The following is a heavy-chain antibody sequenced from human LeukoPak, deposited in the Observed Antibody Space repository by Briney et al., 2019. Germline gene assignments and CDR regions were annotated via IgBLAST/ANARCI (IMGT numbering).Heavy chain of an antibody. CDR3: AKFFGGDYYDSSGYRFDY. CDR1: GGSFSGYY. CDR2: INHSGST. D-gene: IGHD3-22*01. J-gene: IGHJ4*02. Sequence: SETLSLTCAVYGGSFSGYYWSWIRQPPGKGLEWIGEINHSGSTNYNPSLKSRVTISVDTSKNQLSLKLSSVTAADTAVYYCAKFFGGDYYDSSGYRFDYWGQGTLVTVSS. V-gene: IGHV4-34*01.